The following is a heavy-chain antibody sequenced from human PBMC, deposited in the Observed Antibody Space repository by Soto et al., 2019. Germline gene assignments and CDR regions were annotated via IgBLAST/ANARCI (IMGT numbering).Heavy chain of an antibody. J-gene: IGHJ4*02. CDR2: ISYDGSNK. CDR3: ATFMSSIAAAAGFDY. D-gene: IGHD6-13*01. Sequence: GGSLRLSCAASGFTFSSYGMHWVRQAPGKGLEWVAVISYDGSNKYYADSVKGRFTISRDNSKNTLYLQMNSLRAEDTAVYYCATFMSSIAAAAGFDYWGQGTLVTVSS. CDR1: GFTFSSYG. V-gene: IGHV3-30*03.